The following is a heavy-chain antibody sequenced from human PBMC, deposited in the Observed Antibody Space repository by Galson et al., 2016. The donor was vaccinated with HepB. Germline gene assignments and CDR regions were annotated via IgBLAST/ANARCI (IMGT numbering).Heavy chain of an antibody. CDR2: IYSGGTT. Sequence: SLRLSCAASGFTVSSNCMSWVRQAPGKGLEWVSLIYSGGTTFYADSVKGRFTISRDNSKSTLYLQMNSLRAEDTAVYYCARDWRGSGSYNPYYYYGMDVRGQGTTVTVSS. CDR3: ARDWRGSGSYNPYYYYGMDV. D-gene: IGHD3-10*01. CDR1: GFTVSSNC. J-gene: IGHJ6*02. V-gene: IGHV3-53*01.